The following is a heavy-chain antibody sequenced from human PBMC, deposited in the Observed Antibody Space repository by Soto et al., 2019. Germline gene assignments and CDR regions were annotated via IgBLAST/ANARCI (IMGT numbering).Heavy chain of an antibody. CDR2: IYYSGDA. CDR1: RGSISTSSFF. CDR3: ERRWNQAGYFDY. Sequence: SETLSLTCTVSRGSISTSSFFWDWIRQPPGKGLEWIGAIYYSGDAYYNPSLKSRVIISVDTSKNQFSLKMSSVTAADTAFYYCERRWNQAGYFDYWGHGALVTVSS. J-gene: IGHJ4*01. V-gene: IGHV4-39*01. D-gene: IGHD1-1*01.